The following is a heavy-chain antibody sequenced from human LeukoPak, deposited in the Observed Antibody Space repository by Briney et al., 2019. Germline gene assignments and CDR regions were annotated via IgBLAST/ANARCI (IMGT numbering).Heavy chain of an antibody. Sequence: GGSLRLSCAASGFTFSDYWMHWVRQAPGKGLVWVSRINTDGSFTRYADSVQGRFTISRDTAKNTLFLQMNSLRAEDTAVYYCARSRGGFYHYWGQGTLVTVSS. D-gene: IGHD2/OR15-2a*01. CDR3: ARSRGGFYHY. V-gene: IGHV3-74*01. CDR1: GFTFSDYW. CDR2: INTDGSFT. J-gene: IGHJ4*02.